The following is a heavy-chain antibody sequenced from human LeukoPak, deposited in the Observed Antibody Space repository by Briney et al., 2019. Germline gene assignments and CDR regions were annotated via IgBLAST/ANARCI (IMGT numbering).Heavy chain of an antibody. D-gene: IGHD2-2*01. CDR1: GFTFSSYS. CDR3: AWGGSTAL. CDR2: ISSSSSTI. J-gene: IGHJ4*02. Sequence: GGSLRLSCAASGFTFSSYSMNWVRRAPGKGLEWVSYISSSSSTIYYADSVKGRFTISRDNAKNSLYLQMNSLRAEDTAVYYCAWGGSTALWGQGTLVTVSS. V-gene: IGHV3-48*01.